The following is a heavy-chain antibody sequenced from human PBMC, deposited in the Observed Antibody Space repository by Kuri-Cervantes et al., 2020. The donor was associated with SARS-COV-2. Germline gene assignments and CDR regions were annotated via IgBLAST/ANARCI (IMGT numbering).Heavy chain of an antibody. Sequence: GGSLRLSCAASGSTFSSYAIHWVRQAPGKGLEWVAVISYEGSNKYYADSVKGRFTISRDNSKNTVFLQMNSLRVEDTAVYYCARDWVAAAGQAEYFQHWGQGTRVTVSS. J-gene: IGHJ1*01. CDR3: ARDWVAAAGQAEYFQH. CDR1: GSTFSSYA. D-gene: IGHD6-13*01. CDR2: ISYEGSNK. V-gene: IGHV3-30*04.